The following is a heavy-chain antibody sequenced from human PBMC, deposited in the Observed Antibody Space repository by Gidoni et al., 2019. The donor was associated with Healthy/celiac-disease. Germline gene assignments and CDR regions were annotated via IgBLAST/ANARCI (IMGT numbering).Heavy chain of an antibody. D-gene: IGHD3-9*01. CDR2: SNHRGST. CDR3: AREGPGPLPPITIYYYCYGMDV. CDR1: GGSFSGYY. V-gene: IGHV4-34*01. Sequence: QVQLQQWGAGLLKPSEPLSLTCAVYGGSFSGYYWSWIRQPPGKGLEWIGESNHRGSTNYNPSLKSLVTISVDTSKNQFSLKLSSVTAADTAVYYCAREGPGPLPPITIYYYCYGMDVWGQGTTVTVSS. J-gene: IGHJ6*02.